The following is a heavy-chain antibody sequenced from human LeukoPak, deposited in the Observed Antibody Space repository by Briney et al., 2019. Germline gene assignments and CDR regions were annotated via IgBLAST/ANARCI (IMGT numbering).Heavy chain of an antibody. CDR2: INPNNGGT. CDR3: AGEDNSSGYRPFDI. J-gene: IGHJ3*02. Sequence: ASVKVSCKASGYTFTGYYIHWVRQAPGQGLEWMGRINPNNGGTNYAQKFQGRVTMTRDMSMSTAYMELSRLRSDDTAVYYCAGEDNSSGYRPFDIWGQGAMVTVPS. V-gene: IGHV1-2*06. D-gene: IGHD3-22*01. CDR1: GYTFTGYY.